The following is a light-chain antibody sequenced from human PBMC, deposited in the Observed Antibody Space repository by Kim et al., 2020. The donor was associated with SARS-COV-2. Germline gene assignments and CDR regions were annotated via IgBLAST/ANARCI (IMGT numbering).Light chain of an antibody. J-gene: IGKJ1*01. CDR3: MQALQTPWT. CDR2: LGS. V-gene: IGKV2-28*01. Sequence: DIVMTQSPLSLPVTPGEPASISCRSSQSLLHSNGQNYLDWYLQKPGQSPQLLIYLGSNRASGVPDRFSGSESGTDFILKISRVDAEDVGVYYCMQALQTPWTFGQGTKVDIK. CDR1: QSLLHSNGQNY.